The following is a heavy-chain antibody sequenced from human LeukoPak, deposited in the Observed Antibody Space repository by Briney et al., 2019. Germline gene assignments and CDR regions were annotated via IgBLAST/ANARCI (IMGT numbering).Heavy chain of an antibody. J-gene: IGHJ4*02. CDR3: ARLISSSGNFDY. CDR1: GGSISTGAYY. CDR2: IYYSGTT. Sequence: PSETLSLTCTVSGGSISTGAYYWGWIRQPPGKRLEWIGSIYYSGTTYYNPSLKSRVTISVDTSKNHFSLKLSSVTAADTAVYYCARLISSSGNFDYWGQGTLVTVSS. V-gene: IGHV4-39*02. D-gene: IGHD6-6*01.